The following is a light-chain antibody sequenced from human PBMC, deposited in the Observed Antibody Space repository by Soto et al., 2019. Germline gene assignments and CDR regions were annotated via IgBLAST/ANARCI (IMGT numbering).Light chain of an antibody. V-gene: IGLV1-47*01. Sequence: QAVVTHPPSASGTPGQRVTISCSAIGSNLGSNSVYWYQHLPGTAPKLLISRTNQRPSGVPDRFSGFRPGTSAPLAISRRRSEDEADYYCAVWDHSLGGHVIFGGGTKLTVL. J-gene: IGLJ2*01. CDR2: RTN. CDR3: AVWDHSLGGHVI. CDR1: GSNLGSNS.